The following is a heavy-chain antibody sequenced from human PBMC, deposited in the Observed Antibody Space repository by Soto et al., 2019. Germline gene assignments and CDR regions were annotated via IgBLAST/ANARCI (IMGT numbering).Heavy chain of an antibody. V-gene: IGHV1-69*02. D-gene: IGHD2-15*01. J-gene: IGHJ6*02. CDR3: ARFGSGPLDGMDV. CDR2: IIPILGIA. CDR1: GGTFSSYT. Sequence: QVQLVQSGAEVKKPGSSVKVSCKASGGTFSSYTISWVRQAPGQGLEWMGRIIPILGIANYAQKFQGRVTITADNSTSTAYMELSSLRSEDTAVYYCARFGSGPLDGMDVWGQGTTVTVSS.